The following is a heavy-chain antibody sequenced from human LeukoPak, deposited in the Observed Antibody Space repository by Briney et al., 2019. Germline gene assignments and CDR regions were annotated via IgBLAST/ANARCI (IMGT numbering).Heavy chain of an antibody. Sequence: ASVKVSCKASGYTFTTYDINWVRQAPGQGLEWMGWMNPNSGNTGYAQKFQGRVTITRNTSISTAYMELSSLRSEDTAVYYCARMITYYDFWSGYDAFDIWGQGTMVTVSS. J-gene: IGHJ3*02. V-gene: IGHV1-8*03. CDR3: ARMITYYDFWSGYDAFDI. CDR2: MNPNSGNT. CDR1: GYTFTTYD. D-gene: IGHD3-3*01.